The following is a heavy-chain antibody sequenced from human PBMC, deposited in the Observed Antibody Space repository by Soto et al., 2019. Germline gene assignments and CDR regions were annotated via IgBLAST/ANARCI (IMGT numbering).Heavy chain of an antibody. CDR2: ISSSSSYI. J-gene: IGHJ5*02. Sequence: EVQLVESGGGLVKPGGSLRLSCAASGFTFSSYSMNWVRQAPGKGLEWVSSISSSSSYIYYADSVKGRFTISRDNAKNALYLQMNSLRAEDTAVYYCARGVKIRIAWSGLDPWGQGTLVTVSS. CDR3: ARGVKIRIAWSGLDP. D-gene: IGHD6-13*01. V-gene: IGHV3-21*01. CDR1: GFTFSSYS.